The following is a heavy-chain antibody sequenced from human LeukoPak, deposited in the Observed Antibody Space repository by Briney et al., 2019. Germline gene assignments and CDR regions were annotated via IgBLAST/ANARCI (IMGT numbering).Heavy chain of an antibody. D-gene: IGHD3-16*02. CDR1: GGSFSGYY. V-gene: IGHV4-34*01. CDR3: ARVRGDYIWGSYRSFDY. CDR2: ISHSGST. J-gene: IGHJ4*02. Sequence: SETLSLTCGVYGGSFSGYYWIWIRQPPGKGLEWIGEISHSGSTNYNPSLKSRVTISVDTSKNQFSLKLSSVTAADTAVYYCARVRGDYIWGSYRSFDYWGQGTLVTVSS.